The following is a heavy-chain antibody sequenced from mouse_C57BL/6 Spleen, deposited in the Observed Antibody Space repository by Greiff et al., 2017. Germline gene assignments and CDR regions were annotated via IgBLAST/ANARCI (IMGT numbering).Heavy chain of an antibody. D-gene: IGHD1-1*01. CDR3: ARDSSYDAMDY. V-gene: IGHV3-6*01. CDR1: GYSITSGYY. Sequence: DVKLVESGPGLVKPSQSLSLTCSVTGYSITSGYYWNWIRQFPGNKLEWMGYISYDGSNNYNPSLKNRISITRDTSKNQFFLKLNSVTTEDTATYYCARDSSYDAMDYWGQGTSVTVSS. J-gene: IGHJ4*01. CDR2: ISYDGSN.